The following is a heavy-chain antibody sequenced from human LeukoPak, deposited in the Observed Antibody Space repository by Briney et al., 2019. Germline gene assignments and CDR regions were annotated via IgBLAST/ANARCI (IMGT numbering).Heavy chain of an antibody. CDR3: AKGQVIGAAQNRFDP. CDR1: GFTFSSYG. Sequence: GGSLRLSCAASGFTFSSYGMNWVRQAPGKGLEWVSGISGSGGSTYYADSVKGRFTISRDNSKNTLYLQMNSLRAKDTAVYYCAKGQVIGAAQNRFDPWGQGTLVTVSS. D-gene: IGHD2/OR15-2a*01. V-gene: IGHV3-23*01. CDR2: ISGSGGST. J-gene: IGHJ5*02.